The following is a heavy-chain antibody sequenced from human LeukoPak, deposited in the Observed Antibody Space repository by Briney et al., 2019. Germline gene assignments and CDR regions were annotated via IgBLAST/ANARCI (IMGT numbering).Heavy chain of an antibody. CDR3: ARTAILGYCSGGSCLYYFDY. D-gene: IGHD2-15*01. J-gene: IGHJ4*02. V-gene: IGHV3-23*01. CDR2: ISGSGGST. Sequence: AGGSLRLSCAASGFTFSSYAMSWVRQAPGKGLEWVSAISGSGGSTYYADSVKGRLTISRDNSKNTLYLQMNSLRAEDTAVYYCARTAILGYCSGGSCLYYFDYWGQGTLVTVSS. CDR1: GFTFSSYA.